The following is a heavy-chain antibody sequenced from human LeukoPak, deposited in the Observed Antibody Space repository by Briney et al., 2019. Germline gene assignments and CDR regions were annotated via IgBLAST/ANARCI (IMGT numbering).Heavy chain of an antibody. J-gene: IGHJ4*02. CDR2: IFPGDSDT. V-gene: IGHV5-51*01. D-gene: IGHD1-26*01. CDR1: YDSSSPYM. Sequence: AESLKISWAGSYDSSSPYMNCGLRQMPGKGLEWMGIIFPGDSDTRYSPSFQGQVTISADKSLSTAYLQWSSLKASDTAMYYCARQFSTRTGCSGSYSQPWYWGQVTLVTVSS. CDR3: ARQFSTRTGCSGSYSQPWY.